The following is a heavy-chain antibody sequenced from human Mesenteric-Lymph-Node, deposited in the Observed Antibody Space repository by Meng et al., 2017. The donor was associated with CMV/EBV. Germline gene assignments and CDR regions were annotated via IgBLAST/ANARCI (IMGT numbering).Heavy chain of an antibody. D-gene: IGHD5-18*01. CDR3: SRVGDTYGYPRFDP. Sequence: SETLSLTCTVSGGSIRSYYWSWIRQPPGKELEWLGYIYYSGNTKYNPSLKSRVAISVDTSKNQFSLRLSSVTAADTAIYYCSRVGDTYGYPRFDPWGQGTLVTVSS. V-gene: IGHV4-59*01. CDR2: IYYSGNT. CDR1: GGSIRSYY. J-gene: IGHJ5*02.